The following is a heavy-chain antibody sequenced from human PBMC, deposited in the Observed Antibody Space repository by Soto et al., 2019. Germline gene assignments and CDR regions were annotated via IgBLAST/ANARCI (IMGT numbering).Heavy chain of an antibody. CDR2: IYYSGST. J-gene: IGHJ4*02. CDR3: ASRSYGDYAGGEY. Sequence: PSETLSLTCTVSGGSISSSSYYWGWIRQPPGKGLEWIGSIYYSGSTYYNPSLKSRVTISVDTSKNQFSLKLMAVTAADTAVYYCASRSYGDYAGGEYWGQGSLVDVSS. V-gene: IGHV4-39*01. CDR1: GGSISSSSYY. D-gene: IGHD4-17*01.